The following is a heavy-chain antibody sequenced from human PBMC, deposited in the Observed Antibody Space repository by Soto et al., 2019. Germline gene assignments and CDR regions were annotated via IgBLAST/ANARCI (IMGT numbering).Heavy chain of an antibody. CDR2: IYSGGST. Sequence: PGGSLRLSCAASGFTVSSNYMSWVRQAPGKGLEWVSVIYSGGSTYYGDSGKGRFTISRDNSKNTLYLQMNSLRDEDTAVYYCGGGQYDSTRYYAKRSAYYYYGLGVWGQGTTVTVSS. V-gene: IGHV3-53*01. J-gene: IGHJ6*02. D-gene: IGHD3-22*01. CDR3: GGGQYDSTRYYAKRSAYYYYGLGV. CDR1: GFTVSSNY.